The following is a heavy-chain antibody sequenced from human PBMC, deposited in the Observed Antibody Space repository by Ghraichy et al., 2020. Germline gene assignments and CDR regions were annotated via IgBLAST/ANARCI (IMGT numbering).Heavy chain of an antibody. CDR2: IKQDVSET. CDR3: ARGPVGTNAGKLDR. CDR1: GFTFSSSW. J-gene: IGHJ1*01. D-gene: IGHD2-8*01. V-gene: IGHV3-7*01. Sequence: LSLTCAASGFTFSSSWMNWVRQAPGKGLEWVANIKQDVSETHYLASVKGRFTISRDNPPNSLYLQINSLRADDTAMYYCARGPVGTNAGKLDRWGQGTMVTVSS.